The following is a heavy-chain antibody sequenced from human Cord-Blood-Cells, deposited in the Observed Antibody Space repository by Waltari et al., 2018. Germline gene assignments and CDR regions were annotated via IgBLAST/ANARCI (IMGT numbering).Heavy chain of an antibody. CDR2: INHSGST. Sequence: QVQLQQWGAGLLKPSETLSLTCAVYGGSFSGYYWSWIRQPPGKGLEWIGEINHSGSTKYNPSLKSRVTISVDTSKNQFSLKLSSVTAADTAVYYCARSISDFWSGYYFAFDIWGQGTMVTVSS. CDR1: GGSFSGYY. CDR3: ARSISDFWSGYYFAFDI. V-gene: IGHV4-34*01. D-gene: IGHD3-3*01. J-gene: IGHJ3*02.